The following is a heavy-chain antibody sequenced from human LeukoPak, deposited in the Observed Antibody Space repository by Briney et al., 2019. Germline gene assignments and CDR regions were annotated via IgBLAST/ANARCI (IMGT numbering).Heavy chain of an antibody. J-gene: IGHJ4*02. CDR1: GYTFTSYA. CDR3: ARENVYYDSSDYYPRFDY. V-gene: IGHV1-18*01. Sequence: GASVKVSCKASGYTFTSYAMNWVRQAPGQGLEWMGWISPYNGNTNYAQNLQVRVTMTTDTYTSTAYLELRSLRSYDTAVYYCARENVYYDSSDYYPRFDYWGQGTLVTVSS. CDR2: ISPYNGNT. D-gene: IGHD3-22*01.